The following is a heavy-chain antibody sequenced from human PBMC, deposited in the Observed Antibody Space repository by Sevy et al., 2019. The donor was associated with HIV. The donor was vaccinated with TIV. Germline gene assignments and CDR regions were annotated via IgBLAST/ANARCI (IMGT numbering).Heavy chain of an antibody. J-gene: IGHJ3*02. CDR2: IRYDGSNK. CDR3: ARNNCSITNCYMGDVFDI. CDR1: GFTLSSYG. D-gene: IGHD2-2*02. Sequence: GGSLRLSCAASGFTLSSYGMHWVRQAPGKGLEWVAVIRYDGSNKYYADSVKGRFTISRDNSKNTLYLQMNSLRAEDTSVYYCARNNCSITNCYMGDVFDIWGQGTMVTVSS. V-gene: IGHV3-33*01.